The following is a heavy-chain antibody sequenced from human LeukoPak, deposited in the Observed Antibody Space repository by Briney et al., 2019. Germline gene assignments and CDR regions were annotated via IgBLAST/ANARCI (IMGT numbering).Heavy chain of an antibody. Sequence: GGSQRLSCAASGFTFSSYSMNWVRQAPGKGLEWLSHISSTGGTIYYADSVKGRLTVSRDNAKNSLYLQMNSLRAEDTAVYYCAKSDPYGDSLIEIWGQGALVTVSS. CDR3: AKSDPYGDSLIEI. D-gene: IGHD4-17*01. CDR1: GFTFSSYS. CDR2: ISSTGGTI. V-gene: IGHV3-48*04. J-gene: IGHJ4*02.